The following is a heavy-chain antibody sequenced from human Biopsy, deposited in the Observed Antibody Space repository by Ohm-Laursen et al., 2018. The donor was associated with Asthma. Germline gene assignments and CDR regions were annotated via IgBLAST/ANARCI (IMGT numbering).Heavy chain of an antibody. CDR3: GRDMGGFGSGWFPVEF. CDR1: GFMFRSFG. V-gene: IGHV3-30*03. J-gene: IGHJ4*02. D-gene: IGHD6-19*01. CDR2: ISYDGNHK. Sequence: SLRLSCAASGFMFRSFGMHWVRQAPGKGLEWVAVISYDGNHKFYEDSVKGRFTISRDNSMNTLYLHMNSLRAEDTALYHCGRDMGGFGSGWFPVEFWGQGTLVTVSS.